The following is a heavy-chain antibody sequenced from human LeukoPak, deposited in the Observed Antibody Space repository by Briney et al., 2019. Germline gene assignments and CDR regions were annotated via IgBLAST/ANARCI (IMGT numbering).Heavy chain of an antibody. D-gene: IGHD6-19*01. Sequence: ASVKVSYKASGYTXTDYYMHWVRQAPGQGLEGMGWINPNSGGAHYAQKFQGRVSMTRDTSISTIYMELSRLTSGDTAVYYCARQASGGWYYDYWGQGTLVTVSS. V-gene: IGHV1-2*02. CDR1: GYTXTDYY. CDR2: INPNSGGA. J-gene: IGHJ4*02. CDR3: ARQASGGWYYDY.